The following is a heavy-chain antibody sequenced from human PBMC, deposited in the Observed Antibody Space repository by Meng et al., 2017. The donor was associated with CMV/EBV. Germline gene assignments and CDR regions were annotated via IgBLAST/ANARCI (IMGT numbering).Heavy chain of an antibody. D-gene: IGHD1-26*01. CDR2: INWNGGAT. CDR1: GFRFDDYG. Sequence: GGSLRLSCAASGFRFDDYGMSWVRQSPGKGLEWVSRINWNGGATSYADSVKGRFTISRDNTKNSLYLQMDNVRAEDTALFYCARERGGSGRRWESGRTVFFYYYGMDVWGQGTTVTVSS. CDR3: ARERGGSGRRWESGRTVFFYYYGMDV. J-gene: IGHJ6*02. V-gene: IGHV3-20*04.